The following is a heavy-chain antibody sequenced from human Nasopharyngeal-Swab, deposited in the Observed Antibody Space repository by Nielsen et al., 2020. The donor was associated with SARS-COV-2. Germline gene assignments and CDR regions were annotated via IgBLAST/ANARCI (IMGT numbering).Heavy chain of an antibody. CDR3: AKRSGTYQYYFDC. Sequence: WIRQPPGKGLEWVSYISSSGSTIYYADSVKGRFTISRDNSRNTLYLQMNSLRAEDTAVYYCAKRSGTYQYYFDCWGQGTLVTVSS. CDR2: ISSSGSTI. J-gene: IGHJ4*02. V-gene: IGHV3-11*01. D-gene: IGHD1-26*01.